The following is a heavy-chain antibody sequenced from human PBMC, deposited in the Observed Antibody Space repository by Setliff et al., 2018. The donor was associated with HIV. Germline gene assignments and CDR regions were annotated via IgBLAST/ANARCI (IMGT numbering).Heavy chain of an antibody. V-gene: IGHV1-3*01. Sequence: GASVKVSCKASGYTFSRYAMHWVRQAPGQRLEWMGWINAGNGNTKYSQKFQGRVSIARDTSASTAYMELSSLRSEDTAVYYCATQRDIVMVPGQGGFDIWAQGTMVTVSS. CDR3: ATQRDIVMVPGQGGFDI. CDR2: INAGNGNT. D-gene: IGHD2-2*01. J-gene: IGHJ3*02. CDR1: GYTFSRYA.